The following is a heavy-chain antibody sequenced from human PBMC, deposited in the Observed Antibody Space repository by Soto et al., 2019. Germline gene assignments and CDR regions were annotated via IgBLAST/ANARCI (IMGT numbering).Heavy chain of an antibody. CDR2: IFDYGSS. CDR1: GFAVSSNY. Sequence: GGSLRLSCAASGFAVSSNYLSWVRQAPGKGPEWVSIIFDYGSSYYADSVKGRFTISRDNSKNTVYLQMNSLRAEDTAVYYCARGPQSGDTARVRSFFDCWGQGTLVTVSS. J-gene: IGHJ4*02. CDR3: ARGPQSGDTARVRSFFDC. V-gene: IGHV3-53*01. D-gene: IGHD5-18*01.